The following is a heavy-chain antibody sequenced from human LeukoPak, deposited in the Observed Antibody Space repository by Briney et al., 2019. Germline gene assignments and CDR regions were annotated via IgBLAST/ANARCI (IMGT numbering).Heavy chain of an antibody. J-gene: IGHJ4*02. D-gene: IGHD6-6*01. Sequence: GGSLRLSCVASGFTFSSYAMSWVRQAPGKGLEWVSTLSGSGGSTNYADSVKGRFTISRDNSKNTLYLQMDSLTAEDTALYYCAKDRGIATRPVFDQWGQGTLVTVSS. CDR2: LSGSGGST. CDR1: GFTFSSYA. CDR3: AKDRGIATRPVFDQ. V-gene: IGHV3-23*01.